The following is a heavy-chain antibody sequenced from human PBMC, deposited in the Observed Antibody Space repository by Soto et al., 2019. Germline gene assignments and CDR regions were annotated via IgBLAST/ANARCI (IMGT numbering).Heavy chain of an antibody. D-gene: IGHD3-22*01. Sequence: EASVKVSCKASGGTFSSYAISWVRQAPGQGLEWMGGIIPIFGTANYAQKFQGRVTITADESTSTAYMELSSLRSEDTAVYYCARDGPYDSSGYYYAADAFDIWGQGTMVTVSS. V-gene: IGHV1-69*13. CDR1: GGTFSSYA. J-gene: IGHJ3*02. CDR3: ARDGPYDSSGYYYAADAFDI. CDR2: IIPIFGTA.